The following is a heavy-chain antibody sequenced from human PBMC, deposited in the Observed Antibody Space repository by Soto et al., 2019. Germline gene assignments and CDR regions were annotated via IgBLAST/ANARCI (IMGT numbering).Heavy chain of an antibody. D-gene: IGHD6-6*01. Sequence: PSDTLSLTCTASGGSISSSTYYWDWIRQPPGKGLEWIGAMYYTGNKNYNPSLESRVTMSVDTSKNQFSLKLSSVTPTDTAVYYCARRSSSSLGSLFDPWGRGILVTVSS. J-gene: IGHJ5*02. CDR3: ARRSSSSLGSLFDP. CDR2: MYYTGNK. V-gene: IGHV4-39*01. CDR1: GGSISSSTYY.